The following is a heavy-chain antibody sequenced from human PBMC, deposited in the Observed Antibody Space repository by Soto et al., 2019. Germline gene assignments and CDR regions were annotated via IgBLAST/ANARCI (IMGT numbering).Heavy chain of an antibody. D-gene: IGHD5-12*01. CDR2: ISSSSSYT. J-gene: IGHJ4*02. CDR1: GFTFSDYY. Sequence: QVQLVESGGGLVKPGGSLRLSCAASGFTFSDYYMSWIRQAPGKGLEWVSYISSSSSYTNYADSVKGRFTISRDNAKNSLYLQMNSLRAEDTAVYYCARESKRWLQFKARAYFDYWGQGTLVTVSS. CDR3: ARESKRWLQFKARAYFDY. V-gene: IGHV3-11*06.